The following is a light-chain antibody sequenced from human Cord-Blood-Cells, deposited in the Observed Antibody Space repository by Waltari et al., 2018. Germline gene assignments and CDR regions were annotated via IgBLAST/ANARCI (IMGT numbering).Light chain of an antibody. V-gene: IGLV1-47*01. Sequence: QSVLTQPPSASGTPGQRVTISCSGSSSNIGSNNGYWYQQLPGPAPKHRLHNNKQRPSGVPDLFSGSKSGTSASLAIRGLRSADEADYYCAAWDDSLSGPVFGGGTKLTVL. J-gene: IGLJ3*02. CDR1: SSNIGSNN. CDR2: NNK. CDR3: AAWDDSLSGPV.